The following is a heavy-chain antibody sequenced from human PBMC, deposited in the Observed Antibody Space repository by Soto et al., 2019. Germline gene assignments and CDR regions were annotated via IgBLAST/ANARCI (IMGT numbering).Heavy chain of an antibody. CDR3: ARSRVRVPFDY. CDR2: IIPILGIA. Sequence: GAPVKVSRKASWGTLNSYNINWVRQAPGQGLEWMGRIIPILGIANYAQKFQGRVTITADKSTSTAYMELSSLRSEDTAVYYCARSRVRVPFDYWGQGTLVTVSS. D-gene: IGHD3-10*01. CDR1: WGTLNSYN. J-gene: IGHJ4*02. V-gene: IGHV1-69*02.